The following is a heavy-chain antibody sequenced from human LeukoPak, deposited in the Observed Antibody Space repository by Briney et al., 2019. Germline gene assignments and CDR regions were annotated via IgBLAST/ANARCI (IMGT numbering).Heavy chain of an antibody. Sequence: SETLSLTCTVSGGSISSYYWSWIRQPPGKGLEWIGYIYYSGSTNYNPSLKSRVTISVDTSKNQFSLKLSSMTAADTAVYYCARGPEWFGELLGPDYWGQGTLVTVSS. CDR2: IYYSGST. CDR1: GGSISSYY. CDR3: ARGPEWFGELLGPDY. D-gene: IGHD3-10*01. J-gene: IGHJ4*02. V-gene: IGHV4-59*12.